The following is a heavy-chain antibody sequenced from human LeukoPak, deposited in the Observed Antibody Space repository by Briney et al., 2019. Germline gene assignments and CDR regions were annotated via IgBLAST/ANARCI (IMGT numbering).Heavy chain of an antibody. CDR1: GFTFSRYG. CDR3: ARDVLAVAGNSFDY. Sequence: AGSLRLSCAASGFTFSRYGMHWVRQAPGKGLEWVAVIWYDGSNKYYADSVKGRFTISRDNSKNTLYLQMNSLRAEDTAVYYCARDVLAVAGNSFDYCGQGTLVTVSS. D-gene: IGHD6-19*01. V-gene: IGHV3-33*01. J-gene: IGHJ4*02. CDR2: IWYDGSNK.